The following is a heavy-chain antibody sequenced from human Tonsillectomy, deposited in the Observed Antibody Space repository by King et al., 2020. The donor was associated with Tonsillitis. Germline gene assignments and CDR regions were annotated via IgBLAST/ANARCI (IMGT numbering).Heavy chain of an antibody. CDR2: ISGSGGTT. CDR1: GFTFSTSP. Sequence: VQLLESGGGLVQPGGSLRLSCAASGFTFSTSPMSWVRQAQGKGLEWVSAISGSGGTTYYANSVKDRFTISRDNSKNTLYLQMNSLRAEDTAVFYCAKGVLWFGDSEDYWGQGTLVSVSS. V-gene: IGHV3-23*01. J-gene: IGHJ4*02. CDR3: AKGVLWFGDSEDY. D-gene: IGHD3-10*01.